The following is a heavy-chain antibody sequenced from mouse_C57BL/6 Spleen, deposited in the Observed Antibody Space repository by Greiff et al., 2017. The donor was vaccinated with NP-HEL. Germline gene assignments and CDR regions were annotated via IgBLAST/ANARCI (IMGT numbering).Heavy chain of an antibody. Sequence: VQLQESGAELVKPGASVKMSCKASGYTFTTYPIEWMKQNHGKSLEWIGNFHPYNDDTTYNEKFKGKATLTVEKSSSTVYLALSRLTSDDSAVYYCARPGYYVLYYDAMDYWGQGTSVTVSS. CDR1: GYTFTTYP. CDR2: FHPYNDDT. V-gene: IGHV1-47*01. J-gene: IGHJ4*01. CDR3: ARPGYYVLYYDAMDY. D-gene: IGHD2-3*01.